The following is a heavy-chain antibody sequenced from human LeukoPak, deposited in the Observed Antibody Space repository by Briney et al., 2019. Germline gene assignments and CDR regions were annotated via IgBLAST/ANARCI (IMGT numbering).Heavy chain of an antibody. CDR3: ARDLMAGGTTLYYFDY. CDR2: ISSSGSTI. CDR1: GFTFSSYE. Sequence: TGGSLRLSCAASGFTFSSYEMNWVRQAPGRGLEWVSYISSSGSTIYYVDSVKGRFTTSRDNAKNSLYLQMNSLRAEDTAVYYCARDLMAGGTTLYYFDYWGQGTLVTVSS. D-gene: IGHD3-16*01. J-gene: IGHJ4*02. V-gene: IGHV3-48*03.